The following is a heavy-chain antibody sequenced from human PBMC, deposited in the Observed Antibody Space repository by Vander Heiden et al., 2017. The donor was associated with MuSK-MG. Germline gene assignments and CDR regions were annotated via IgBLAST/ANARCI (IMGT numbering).Heavy chain of an antibody. D-gene: IGHD4-17*01. CDR1: GYTFTSYG. CDR3: ALPLTTVTHYYYYGMDV. V-gene: IGHV1-18*01. Sequence: QVQLVQSGAEVKKPGASVKVSCKASGYTFTSYGLSWVRQAPGQGLEWMGWISAYNGNTNYAQKLQGRVTMTTDTSTSTAYMELRSLRSDDTAVYYCALPLTTVTHYYYYGMDVWGQGTTVTVSS. J-gene: IGHJ6*02. CDR2: ISAYNGNT.